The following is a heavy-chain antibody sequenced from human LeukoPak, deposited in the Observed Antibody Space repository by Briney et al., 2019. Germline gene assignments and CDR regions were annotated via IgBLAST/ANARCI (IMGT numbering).Heavy chain of an antibody. CDR2: IIPIFGTA. J-gene: IGHJ5*02. CDR1: GGTFSSYA. V-gene: IGHV1-69*01. D-gene: IGHD2-2*01. CDR3: ARGRVGCSSTSCLHWFDP. Sequence: ASVKVSCKASGGTFSSYAISWVRQAPGQGLEWMGGIIPIFGTANYAQKFQGRVTITADESTSTAYMELSSLRSEDTAVYYCARGRVGCSSTSCLHWFDPWGQGTLVTVSS.